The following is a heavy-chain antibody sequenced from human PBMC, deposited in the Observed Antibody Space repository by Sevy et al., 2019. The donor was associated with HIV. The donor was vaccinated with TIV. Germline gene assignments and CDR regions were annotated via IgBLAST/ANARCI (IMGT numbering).Heavy chain of an antibody. J-gene: IGHJ4*02. V-gene: IGHV3-48*01. CDR2: IGRSSSNI. D-gene: IGHD6-19*01. Sequence: GGSLRLSCAASGFTFSSYSMNWVRQAPGKGLEWVSYIGRSSSNIYYVDSVKGRFTISRDNAKNSLYLQMNSLRAEDTAVYYCARSPPYSSGWYGIDYWGQGTLVTVSS. CDR1: GFTFSSYS. CDR3: ARSPPYSSGWYGIDY.